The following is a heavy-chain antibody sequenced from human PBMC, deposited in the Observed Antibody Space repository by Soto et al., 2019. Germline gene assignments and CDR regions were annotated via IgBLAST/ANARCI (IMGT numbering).Heavy chain of an antibody. CDR3: ARAPGSGPNNWFDP. CDR2: IDYSGST. Sequence: SETLSLTCTVSGGSISSGGYSWSWIRQHPGKGLEWIGYIDYSGSTYYNPSLKSRATISVDTSKNQFSLRLSSVTAADTAVYYCARAPGSGPNNWFDPWGQGTLVT. J-gene: IGHJ5*02. V-gene: IGHV4-31*03. CDR1: GGSISSGGYS. D-gene: IGHD2-15*01.